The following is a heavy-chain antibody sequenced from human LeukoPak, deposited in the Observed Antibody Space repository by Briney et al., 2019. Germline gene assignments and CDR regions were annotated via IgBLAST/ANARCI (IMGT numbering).Heavy chain of an antibody. CDR3: VNSRPGRYAFDI. Sequence: GGSLRLSCSASVVTFIASAVHSGRQAPGKGREYVSSINDYGNRIHYAGSVKGRFSISRDTATNTLYLQMSSLRLEGTDVYHCVNSRPGRYAFDIWGQGTMVTVSS. J-gene: IGHJ3*02. V-gene: IGHV3-64D*06. D-gene: IGHD7-27*01. CDR1: VVTFIASA. CDR2: INDYGNRI.